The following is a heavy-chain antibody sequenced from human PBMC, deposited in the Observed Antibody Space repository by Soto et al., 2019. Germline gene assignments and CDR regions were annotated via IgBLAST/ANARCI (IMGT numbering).Heavy chain of an antibody. CDR1: GYTFTSYA. CDR2: INAGNGNT. CDR3: ASEYCGGDCYSAARYGMDV. Sequence: ASVKVSCKASGYTFTSYAMHWVRQAPGQRLEWMGWINAGNGNTKYSQKFQGRVTITRDTSASTAYMGLSSLRSEDTAVYYCASEYCGGDCYSAARYGMDVWGQGTTVTVSS. V-gene: IGHV1-3*01. J-gene: IGHJ6*02. D-gene: IGHD2-21*02.